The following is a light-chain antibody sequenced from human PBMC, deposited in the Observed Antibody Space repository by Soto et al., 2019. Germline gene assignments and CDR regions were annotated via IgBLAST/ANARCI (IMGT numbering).Light chain of an antibody. CDR3: SSYAGSKV. J-gene: IGLJ1*01. Sequence: QSVLTQPPSASGSPGQSVTISCTGTSSDVGGYNYVSWYQQHPGKAPQLMIYEFSKRPSGVPDRFSGSKSGNTASLTVSGLQAEDEADYYCSSYAGSKVFGTGTKVTVL. CDR1: SSDVGGYNY. CDR2: EFS. V-gene: IGLV2-8*01.